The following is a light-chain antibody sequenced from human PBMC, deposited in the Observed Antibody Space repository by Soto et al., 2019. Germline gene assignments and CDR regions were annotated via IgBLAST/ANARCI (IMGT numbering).Light chain of an antibody. CDR1: QSISSY. Sequence: IQLTQSPASLSASVGDRVTITCRASQSISSYLNWYQQKPGKAPKLLIYAASSLQSGVPSRFSGSGSGTDFTLTISNLGPEEFGSYYCQQRSDWPITFGQGTQLEIK. CDR2: AAS. V-gene: IGKV1-39*01. CDR3: QQRSDWPIT. J-gene: IGKJ5*01.